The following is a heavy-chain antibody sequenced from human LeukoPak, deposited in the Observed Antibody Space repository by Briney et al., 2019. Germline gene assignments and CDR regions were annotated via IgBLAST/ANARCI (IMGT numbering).Heavy chain of an antibody. CDR3: ASARRGHYYYYYMDV. CDR1: GGSISSSNW. CDR2: IYHSGST. V-gene: IGHV4-4*02. J-gene: IGHJ6*03. Sequence: SETLSLTCAVSGGSISSSNWWSWVRQPPGKGLEWIGEIYHSGSTNYNPSLKSRVTISVDKSKNQFSLKLSSVTAADTAVYYCASARRGHYYYYYMDVWGKGTTVTVSS.